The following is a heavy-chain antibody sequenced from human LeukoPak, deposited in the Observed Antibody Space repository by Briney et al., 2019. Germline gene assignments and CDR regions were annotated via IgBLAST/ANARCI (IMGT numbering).Heavy chain of an antibody. CDR2: IYSGGST. CDR1: GFTVSSNY. Sequence: GGSLRLSCAASGFTVSSNYMSWVRRAPGKGLEWVSVIYSGGSTYYADSVKGRFTISRDNSKNTLYLQMNSLRAEDTAVYYCATLRDYGDYVLDYWGQGTLVTVSS. D-gene: IGHD4-17*01. J-gene: IGHJ4*02. V-gene: IGHV3-66*01. CDR3: ATLRDYGDYVLDY.